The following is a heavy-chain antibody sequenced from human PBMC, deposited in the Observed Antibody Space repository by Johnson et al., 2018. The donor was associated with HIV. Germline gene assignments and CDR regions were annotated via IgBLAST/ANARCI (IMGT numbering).Heavy chain of an antibody. CDR2: ISYDGSNK. J-gene: IGHJ3*02. D-gene: IGHD6-6*01. CDR1: GFTFSSYG. Sequence: QVQLVESGGGVVQPGRSLRLSCAASGFTFSSYGMNWVRQAPGKGLEWVAAISYDGSNKYYADSVKDRFTISRDNSKNTLCLQMNSLRPEDTAVFYCARGNSVGARIGGFDIWGQGTMVTVSS. CDR3: ARGNSVGARIGGFDI. V-gene: IGHV3-30*03.